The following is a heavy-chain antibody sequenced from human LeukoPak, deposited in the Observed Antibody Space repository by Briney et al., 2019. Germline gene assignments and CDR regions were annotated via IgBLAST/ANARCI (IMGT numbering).Heavy chain of an antibody. Sequence: PGGSLRLSCAASGFTVSSIYMSWVRQAPGKGLEWVSVNYSGGSTYYADSVKGRFTISRDNSKNTLYLQMNSLRAEDTAVYYCASRSTKYQLRFPDAFDIWGQGTMVTVSS. J-gene: IGHJ3*02. V-gene: IGHV3-53*01. CDR1: GFTVSSIY. CDR3: ASRSTKYQLRFPDAFDI. CDR2: NYSGGST. D-gene: IGHD2-2*01.